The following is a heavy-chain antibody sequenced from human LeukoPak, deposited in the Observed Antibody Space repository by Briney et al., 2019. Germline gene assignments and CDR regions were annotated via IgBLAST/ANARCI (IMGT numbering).Heavy chain of an antibody. Sequence: PSQTLSLTCTASGGPTSSGDYFWSRIPQPPGQGLEWIGYSYYSGTTYYNPYLKSRVTISVDTSKNQFSLNLSSVTAADTAVYFRARETMAGHFDYWGQGTLVTVSA. V-gene: IGHV4-30-4*08. D-gene: IGHD6-19*01. J-gene: IGHJ4*02. CDR2: SYYSGTT. CDR3: ARETMAGHFDY. CDR1: GGPTSSGDYF.